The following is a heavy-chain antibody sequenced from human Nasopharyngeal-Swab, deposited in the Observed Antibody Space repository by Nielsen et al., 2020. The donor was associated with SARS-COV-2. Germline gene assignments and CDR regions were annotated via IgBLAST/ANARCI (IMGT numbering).Heavy chain of an antibody. V-gene: IGHV4-59*08. CDR2: IYYSGST. D-gene: IGHD3-22*01. Sequence: SETLSLTCTVSGGSISSYYWSWIRQSPGKGLEWIGYIYYSGSTNYNPSLKSRVTISVDKSKNQFSLKLSSVTAADPAVYYCARGFHYYDSSANDAFDIWGQGTMVTVSS. CDR1: GGSISSYY. J-gene: IGHJ3*02. CDR3: ARGFHYYDSSANDAFDI.